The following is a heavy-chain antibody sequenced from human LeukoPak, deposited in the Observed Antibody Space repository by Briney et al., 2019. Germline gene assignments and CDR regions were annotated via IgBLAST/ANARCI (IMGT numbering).Heavy chain of an antibody. V-gene: IGHV3-11*01. J-gene: IGHJ6*02. CDR3: ARDYHGYCSSTSCYAYYYGMDV. D-gene: IGHD2-2*01. CDR1: GCTFSDYY. Sequence: GGSLRLSCAASGCTFSDYYMSWIRQAPGKGLEWVSYISSSCSTIYYADSVKGRLTISREDAKNSLYLQMNRLRAEDTAVYYCARDYHGYCSSTSCYAYYYGMDVWGQGTTVTVSS. CDR2: ISSSCSTI.